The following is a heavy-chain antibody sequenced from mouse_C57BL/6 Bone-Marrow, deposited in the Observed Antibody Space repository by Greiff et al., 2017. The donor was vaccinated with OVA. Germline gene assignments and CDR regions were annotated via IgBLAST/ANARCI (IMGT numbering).Heavy chain of an antibody. CDR3: ARDFYYYGSRGAY. V-gene: IGHV5-4*01. CDR1: GFTFSSYA. CDR2: ISDGGSYT. D-gene: IGHD1-1*01. J-gene: IGHJ3*01. Sequence: EVQLQESGGGLVKPGGSLKLSCAASGFTFSSYAMSWVRQTPEKRLEWVATISDGGSYTYYPDNVKGRFTISRDNAKNNLYLQMSHLKSEDTAMYYCARDFYYYGSRGAYWGQGTLVTVSA.